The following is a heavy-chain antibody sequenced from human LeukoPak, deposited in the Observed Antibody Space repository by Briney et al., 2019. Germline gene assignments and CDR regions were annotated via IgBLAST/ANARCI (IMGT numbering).Heavy chain of an antibody. V-gene: IGHV3-23*01. CDR1: GFTFSSYA. CDR3: AKEWIRTVTPGDDAFDI. D-gene: IGHD4-17*01. CDR2: ISGSGGST. Sequence: GGSLRLSCAASGFTFSSYAMSRVRQAPGKGLEWVSAISGSGGSTYCADSVKGRFTISRDNSKNTLYLQMNSLRAEDTAVYYCAKEWIRTVTPGDDAFDIWGQGTMVTVSS. J-gene: IGHJ3*02.